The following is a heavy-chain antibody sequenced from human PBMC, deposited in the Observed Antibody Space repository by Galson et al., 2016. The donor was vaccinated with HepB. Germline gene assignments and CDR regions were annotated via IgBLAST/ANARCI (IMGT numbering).Heavy chain of an antibody. V-gene: IGHV3-15*01. CDR3: RYGMDV. CDR2: IKSKTDGGTT. J-gene: IGHJ6*02. Sequence: GKGLEWVGRIKSKTDGGTTDYAAPVKGRFSISRDDSKNTLYLQMNSLKTEDTAVYYCRYGMDVWGQGTTVTVSS.